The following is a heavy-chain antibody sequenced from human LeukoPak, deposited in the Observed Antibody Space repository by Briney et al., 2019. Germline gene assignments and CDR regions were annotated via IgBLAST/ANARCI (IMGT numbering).Heavy chain of an antibody. J-gene: IGHJ4*02. CDR3: ASGPKEFDY. Sequence: GGSLRLSCAASEFSVSGNYMSWVRQAPGKGLEWVSVIYSVGGGGITYYADSVKGRFTISRDDSKNSVYLQMNNLRAEDTALYYCASGPKEFDYWGQGTMVTVSS. V-gene: IGHV3-66*01. CDR2: IYSVGGGGIT. CDR1: EFSVSGNY.